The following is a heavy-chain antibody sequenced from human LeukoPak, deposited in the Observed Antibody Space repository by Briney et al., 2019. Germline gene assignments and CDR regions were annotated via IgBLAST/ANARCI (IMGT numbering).Heavy chain of an antibody. D-gene: IGHD3/OR15-3a*01. V-gene: IGHV4-34*01. J-gene: IGHJ4*01. Sequence: SETLSLTCAVYGGSFSGYYWSWIRQPPGKGLEWIGSIYYTGNTYYNASLKSRVTISIDTSNNQISLRLISVTATDTAMYYCARQTGSGLFTLPGGHGTLVTVSS. CDR1: GGSFSGYY. CDR3: ARQTGSGLFTLP. CDR2: IYYTGNT.